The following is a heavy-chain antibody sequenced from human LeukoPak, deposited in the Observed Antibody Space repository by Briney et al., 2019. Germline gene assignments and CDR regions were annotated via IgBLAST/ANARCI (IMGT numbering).Heavy chain of an antibody. Sequence: GGSLRLSCTASGFTFGDYAMSWFRQAPGKGLEWVGFIRSKAYGGTTEYAASVKGRFTISRDDSKSIAYQQMNSLKTEDTAVYYCTRAPWELLRAQYYFDYWGQGTLVTVSS. CDR1: GFTFGDYA. CDR3: TRAPWELLRAQYYFDY. V-gene: IGHV3-49*03. J-gene: IGHJ4*02. CDR2: IRSKAYGGTT. D-gene: IGHD1-26*01.